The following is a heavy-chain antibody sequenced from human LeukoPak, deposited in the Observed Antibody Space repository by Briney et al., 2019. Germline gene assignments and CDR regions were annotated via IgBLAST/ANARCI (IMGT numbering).Heavy chain of an antibody. Sequence: GRSLRLSCAASGFTFSSYAMSWVRQAPGKGLEWVSVISGSGDSTNYADSVKGRFTISRDNSKNTLYLQMNSLRAEDTAVYYCAKTSRGYNYAPFDYWGQGNLVTASS. J-gene: IGHJ4*02. D-gene: IGHD5-18*01. CDR2: ISGSGDST. CDR3: AKTSRGYNYAPFDY. CDR1: GFTFSSYA. V-gene: IGHV3-23*01.